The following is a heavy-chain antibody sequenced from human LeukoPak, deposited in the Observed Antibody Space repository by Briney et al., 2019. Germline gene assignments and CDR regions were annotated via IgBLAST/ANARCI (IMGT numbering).Heavy chain of an antibody. CDR3: ARVEGMEWFGELLSAFDI. J-gene: IGHJ3*02. CDR1: GFTFDDYG. V-gene: IGHV3-20*04. D-gene: IGHD3-10*01. CDR2: INWNGGST. Sequence: GGSLRLSCAASGFTFDDYGMSWVRQAPGKGLEWVSGINWNGGSTGYADSVKGRFTISRDNAKNSLYLQMNSLRAEDTALYYCARVEGMEWFGELLSAFDIWGQGTIVTVSS.